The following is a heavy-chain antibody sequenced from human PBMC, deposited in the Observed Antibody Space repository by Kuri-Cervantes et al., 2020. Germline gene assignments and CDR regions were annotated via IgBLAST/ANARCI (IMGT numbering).Heavy chain of an antibody. CDR2: ITPSGGRA. J-gene: IGHJ4*02. D-gene: IGHD3-3*01. Sequence: ASVKVSCKASRYTFTSYYIHWLRQAPGQGLEWMGMITPSGGRATYAQKFQGRVTMTRDTSTSTVYMELSTLRSEDTAVYYCATDIQPLRFLEWLSPQAWGQGTLVTVSS. V-gene: IGHV1-46*01. CDR1: RYTFTSYY. CDR3: ATDIQPLRFLEWLSPQA.